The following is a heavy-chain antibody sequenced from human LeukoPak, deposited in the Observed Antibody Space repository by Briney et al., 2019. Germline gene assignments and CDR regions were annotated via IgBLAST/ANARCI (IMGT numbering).Heavy chain of an antibody. CDR2: INPNSGGT. V-gene: IGHV1-2*06. CDR3: ARAYMTTVTTFDY. D-gene: IGHD4-17*01. J-gene: IGHJ4*02. CDR1: GYTFTGYY. Sequence: ASVKVSCKASGYTFTGYYMHLVRQAPGQGLEWMGRINPNSGGTNYAQKFQGRVTMTRDTSISTAYMELSRLRSDDTAVYYCARAYMTTVTTFDYWGQGTLVTVSS.